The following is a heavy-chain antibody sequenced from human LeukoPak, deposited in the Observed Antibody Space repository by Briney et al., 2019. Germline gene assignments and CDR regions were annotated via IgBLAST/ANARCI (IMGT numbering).Heavy chain of an antibody. CDR2: IYPDDSRT. D-gene: IGHD3-10*01. CDR1: GSSFFDYW. J-gene: IGHJ5*02. CDR3: SSFSASSLAQTWFDP. V-gene: IGHV5-51*01. Sequence: GESLQISCQGSGSSFFDYWIGWGRQPPGKGLEWMGIIYPDDSRTIYSPSFQGQVTMSAEKSERTGYLQWRSLKASDSAIYYCSSFSASSLAQTWFDPWGQGTLVTVSS.